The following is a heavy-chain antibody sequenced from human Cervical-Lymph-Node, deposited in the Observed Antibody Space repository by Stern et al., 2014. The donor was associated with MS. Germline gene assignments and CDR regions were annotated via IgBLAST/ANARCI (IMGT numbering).Heavy chain of an antibody. V-gene: IGHV1-3*01. Sequence: QVQLVQSGAEVKKPGASLRLSCKSSGSTLTSYTVHWVRQAPGQRLEWMGGINGGSGKTKYPEKLRGRVTITTDTDAATSYMDLSSVTSDDTAVYYCARCLGSLRGWFDAWGQGTLVTVSS. CDR2: INGGSGKT. CDR3: ARCLGSLRGWFDA. D-gene: IGHD1-26*01. CDR1: GSTLTSYT. J-gene: IGHJ5*02.